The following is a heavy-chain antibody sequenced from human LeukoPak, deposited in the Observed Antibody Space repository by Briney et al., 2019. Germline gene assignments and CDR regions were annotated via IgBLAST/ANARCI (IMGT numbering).Heavy chain of an antibody. CDR3: ARGGGYSGLYYYYMDV. V-gene: IGHV3-21*01. CDR2: ISSSSSYI. D-gene: IGHD5-12*01. CDR1: GFTFSSYS. Sequence: PGGSLRLSCAASGFTFSSYSMNWVRQAPGKGLEWVSSISSSSSYIYYADSVKGRFTISRDNAKNSLYLQMNSLRAEDTAVYYCARGGGYSGLYYYYMDVWGKGTTVTISS. J-gene: IGHJ6*03.